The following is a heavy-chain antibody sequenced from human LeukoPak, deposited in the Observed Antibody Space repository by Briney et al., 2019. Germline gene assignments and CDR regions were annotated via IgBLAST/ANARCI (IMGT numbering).Heavy chain of an antibody. D-gene: IGHD6-19*01. CDR2: ISPYNGDT. Sequence: ASVKVSCKTSGFFTNCDINWVRQAPGQRLEWMGWISPYNGDTKYAQKFQDRVTMITDISTSTTYLELRSLKSDDTALYYCTRATGWLSDYWGQGTLVTVSS. V-gene: IGHV1-18*04. CDR3: TRATGWLSDY. CDR1: GFFTNCD. J-gene: IGHJ4*02.